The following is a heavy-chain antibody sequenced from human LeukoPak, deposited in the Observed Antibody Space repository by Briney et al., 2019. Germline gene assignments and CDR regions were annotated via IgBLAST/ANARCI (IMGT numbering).Heavy chain of an antibody. J-gene: IGHJ3*02. CDR1: GLTFSSYW. V-gene: IGHV3-7*01. CDR2: IKQDGSEK. CDR3: ARFGGIWDAFDI. Sequence: GGSLRLSCAASGLTFSSYWMSWVRQAPGKGLEWVANIKQDGSEKYYVDSVKGRFTISRDNAKNSLYLQMNSLRAEDTAVYYCARFGGIWDAFDIWGQGTMVTVSS. D-gene: IGHD3-16*01.